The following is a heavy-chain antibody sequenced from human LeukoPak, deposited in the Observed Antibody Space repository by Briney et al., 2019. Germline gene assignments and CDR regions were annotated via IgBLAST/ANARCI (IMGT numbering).Heavy chain of an antibody. CDR1: GFTFSRSA. J-gene: IGHJ5*02. V-gene: IGHV3-73*01. Sequence: GGSLRLFCAASGFTFSRSAIHWVRQSSGKGLEWGGQVDKKDKGYATATAYGASVKGRFTISRDDSINTAYLQMKSLKTEDTALYYCTRDSGTYNWLDPWGQGTLVTVSS. D-gene: IGHD1-26*01. CDR2: VDKKDKGYATAT. CDR3: TRDSGTYNWLDP.